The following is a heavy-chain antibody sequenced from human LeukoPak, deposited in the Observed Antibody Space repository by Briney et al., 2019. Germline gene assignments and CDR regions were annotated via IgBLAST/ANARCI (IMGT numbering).Heavy chain of an antibody. CDR3: ARDGDLDY. D-gene: IGHD7-27*01. CDR1: GYSFTSYG. CDR2: INAGNGNT. Sequence: ASVKVSCKASGYSFTSYGISWVRQAPGQGLEWMGWINAGNGNTKYSQKFQGRVTITRDTSASTAYMELSSLRSEDTAVYYCARDGDLDYWGQGTLVTVSS. V-gene: IGHV1-3*01. J-gene: IGHJ4*02.